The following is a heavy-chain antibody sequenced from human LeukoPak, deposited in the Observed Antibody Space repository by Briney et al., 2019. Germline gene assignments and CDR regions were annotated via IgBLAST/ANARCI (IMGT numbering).Heavy chain of an antibody. Sequence: GGSLRLSCAASGFTFSSYEMNWVRQAPGKGLEWVSYISSSGSTIYSADSVKGRFSISRDNAKYSLYLQMNSLRAEDTAVYYCARCGNWGVGHAFDIWGQGTMVTVSS. CDR2: ISSSGSTI. J-gene: IGHJ3*02. V-gene: IGHV3-48*03. CDR3: ARCGNWGVGHAFDI. D-gene: IGHD4-23*01. CDR1: GFTFSSYE.